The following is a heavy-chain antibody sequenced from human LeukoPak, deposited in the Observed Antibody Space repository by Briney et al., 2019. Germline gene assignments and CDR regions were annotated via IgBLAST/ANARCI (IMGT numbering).Heavy chain of an antibody. CDR1: GFTFSNAW. CDR2: IKSKTDGGAT. V-gene: IGHV3-15*01. D-gene: IGHD6-13*01. J-gene: IGHJ4*02. Sequence: AGGSLRLSCAASGFTFSNAWMSWVRQAPGKGREWVGRIKSKTDGGATDYAAPVKGRFTISRDDSKNTLYLQMNSLKTEDTAVYYCTTYHQQLVRDYWGQGTLVTVSS. CDR3: TTYHQQLVRDY.